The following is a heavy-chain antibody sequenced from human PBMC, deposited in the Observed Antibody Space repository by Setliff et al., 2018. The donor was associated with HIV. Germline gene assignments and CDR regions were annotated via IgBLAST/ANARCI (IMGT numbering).Heavy chain of an antibody. CDR2: IYTSGST. CDR1: GDSISSSYY. J-gene: IGHJ5*02. D-gene: IGHD3-10*01. CDR3: ARSGSLFYWVDR. V-gene: IGHV4-4*08. Sequence: SETLSLTCTVSGDSISSSYYWTWSRQPPGKVLGWIGYIYTSGSTNYNPSLKSRVTISVDTSKNQFSLKLSSVTAADTAVYYCARSGSLFYWVDRWGQGTLVTVSS.